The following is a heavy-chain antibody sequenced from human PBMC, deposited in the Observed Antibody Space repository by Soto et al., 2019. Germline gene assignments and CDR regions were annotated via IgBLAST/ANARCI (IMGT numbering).Heavy chain of an antibody. V-gene: IGHV4-30-4*01. CDR1: GGSISSGDYY. D-gene: IGHD2-15*01. Sequence: PSETLSLTCTVSGGSISSGDYYWSWIRQPPGKGLEWIGYIYYSGSTYYNPSLKSRVTISVDTSKNQFSLKLSSVTAADTTVYYCARHTPAISISDHWGQEPWSPSPQ. J-gene: IGHJ4*01. CDR3: ARHTPAISISDH. CDR2: IYYSGST.